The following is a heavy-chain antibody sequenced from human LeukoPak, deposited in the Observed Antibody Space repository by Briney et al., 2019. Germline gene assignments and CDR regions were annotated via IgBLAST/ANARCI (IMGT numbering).Heavy chain of an antibody. CDR3: ARRLKLSSSWAYFDY. J-gene: IGHJ4*02. D-gene: IGHD6-13*01. Sequence: SETLSLTCTVSGGSISGYYWGWIRQPPGKGLEWIGYVFSSGGTNYNASLRGRLTISVDTSKNQFSLKLTSVTAADTAVYYCARRLKLSSSWAYFDYWGQGTPVTVSS. CDR1: GGSISGYY. V-gene: IGHV4-59*08. CDR2: VFSSGGT.